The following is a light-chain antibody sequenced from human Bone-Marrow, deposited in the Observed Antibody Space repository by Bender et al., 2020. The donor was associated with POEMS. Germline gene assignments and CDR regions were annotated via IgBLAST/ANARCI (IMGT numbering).Light chain of an antibody. CDR3: SSYTSTTPVV. CDR2: EVT. Sequence: QSALTQPASVSGSPGQSITISCTGSSSDVGSFNLVSWYQQHPDKAPKLLIYEVTKRPSGVSNRFSGSKSGNTASLTISGLQPEDEAHYYCSSYTSTTPVVFGGGTKLTLL. CDR1: SSDVGSFNL. J-gene: IGLJ2*01. V-gene: IGLV2-14*02.